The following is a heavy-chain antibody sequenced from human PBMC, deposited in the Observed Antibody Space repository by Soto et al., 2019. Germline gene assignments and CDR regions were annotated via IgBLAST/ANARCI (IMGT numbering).Heavy chain of an antibody. J-gene: IGHJ6*02. Sequence: SVKVSCKASGGTFSTYTITWVRQAPGQGLEWMGRIIPILAIADYAQKFQGRVTITADKSTSTAYMELSSLRSEDTAVYYCAREQVILGTYGMDVWGQGTTVTVSS. V-gene: IGHV1-69*04. D-gene: IGHD2-15*01. CDR3: AREQVILGTYGMDV. CDR2: IIPILAIA. CDR1: GGTFSTYT.